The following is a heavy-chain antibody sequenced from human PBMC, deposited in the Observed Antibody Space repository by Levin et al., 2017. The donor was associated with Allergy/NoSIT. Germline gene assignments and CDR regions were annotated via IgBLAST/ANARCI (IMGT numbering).Heavy chain of an antibody. CDR1: GFTLTDYA. D-gene: IGHD1-1*01. CDR3: AKKQGGTSGFSFDV. Sequence: QPGGSLRLSCDASGFTLTDYAMSWVRQAPGKGLEWVSIITGGGFNTYYGDSVKGRFTVSRDISKNTLYLELNSLRAEDTAVYYCAKKQGGTSGFSFDVWGRGTMVTVSS. V-gene: IGHV3-23*01. J-gene: IGHJ3*01. CDR2: ITGGGFNT.